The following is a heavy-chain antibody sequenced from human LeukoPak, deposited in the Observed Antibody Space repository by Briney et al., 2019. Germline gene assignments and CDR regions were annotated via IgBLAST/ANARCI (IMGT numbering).Heavy chain of an antibody. CDR3: ARALPEAVAGTGGGY. D-gene: IGHD6-19*01. CDR1: GGSISSSNFY. Sequence: KTSETLSLTCIVSGGSISSSNFYWGWIRQAPGKGLEWIGSIYYSGSIYYNPSLQSRVTISVDTSKNQFSLKLNSVTAADTAVYYCARALPEAVAGTGGGYWGQGTLVTVSS. J-gene: IGHJ4*02. CDR2: IYYSGSI. V-gene: IGHV4-39*07.